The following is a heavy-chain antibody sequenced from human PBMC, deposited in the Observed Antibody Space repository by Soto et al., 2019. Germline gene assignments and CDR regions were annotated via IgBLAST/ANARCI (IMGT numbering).Heavy chain of an antibody. CDR1: GGYISSYY. Sequence: QVQLQESGPGLVKPSETLSLTCSVSGGYISSYYWSWIRQPPGKGLEWIGYIFYSGNTNYNPSLRSRVTISVDTSKTQFSRKLRSVTPADTAVYYCARDSGYGDPFDYWGQGTLVTVSS. J-gene: IGHJ4*02. V-gene: IGHV4-59*01. CDR2: IFYSGNT. D-gene: IGHD4-17*01. CDR3: ARDSGYGDPFDY.